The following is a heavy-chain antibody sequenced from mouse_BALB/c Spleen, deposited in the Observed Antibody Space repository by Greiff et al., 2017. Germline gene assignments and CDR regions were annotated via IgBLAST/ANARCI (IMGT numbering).Heavy chain of an antibody. J-gene: IGHJ2*01. D-gene: IGHD2-1*01. CDR3: ARGGGNYVYYFDY. V-gene: IGHV1-63*02. CDR1: GYTFTNYW. Sequence: VKLQESGAELVRPGTSVKISCKASGYTFTNYWLGWVKQRPGHGLEWIGDIYPGGGYTNYNEKFKGKATLTADTSSSTAYMQLSSLTSEDSAVYFCARGGGNYVYYFDYWGQGTTLTVSS. CDR2: IYPGGGYT.